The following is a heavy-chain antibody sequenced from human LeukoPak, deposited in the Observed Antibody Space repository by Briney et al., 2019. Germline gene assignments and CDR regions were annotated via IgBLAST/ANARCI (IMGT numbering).Heavy chain of an antibody. J-gene: IGHJ6*04. Sequence: SETLSLTCAVSGGSISSSNWWSWVRQPPGKGLEWIGEIYHSGSTNYNPSLKSRVTISVDKSKNQFSLKLSSVTAADTAVYYCARVRGYGERYYYYGTDVWGKGTTVTVSS. CDR3: ARVRGYGERYYYYGTDV. CDR1: GGSISSSNW. V-gene: IGHV4-4*02. D-gene: IGHD5-18*01. CDR2: IYHSGST.